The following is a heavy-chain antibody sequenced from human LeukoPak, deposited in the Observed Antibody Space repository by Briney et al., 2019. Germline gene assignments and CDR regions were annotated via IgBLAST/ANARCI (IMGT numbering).Heavy chain of an antibody. CDR2: ISSSGSTI. Sequence: PGGSLRLSCAASGFTFSSYEMNWVRQAPGKGLEWVPYISSSGSTIYYADSVKGRSTISRDNAKNSLYLQMNSLRAEDTAVYYCAREAEDCSSTSCYDDYGMDVWGQGTTVTVSS. V-gene: IGHV3-48*03. CDR1: GFTFSSYE. CDR3: AREAEDCSSTSCYDDYGMDV. D-gene: IGHD2-2*01. J-gene: IGHJ6*02.